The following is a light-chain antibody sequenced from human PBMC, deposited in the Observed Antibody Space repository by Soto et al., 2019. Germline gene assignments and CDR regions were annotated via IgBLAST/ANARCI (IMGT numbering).Light chain of an antibody. CDR2: GAS. Sequence: EIVLTQSPGTLSLSPGERATLSCRASQNINSNYLAWYQQKPGQSPRVLMYGASSRAPGIPDRFSGSASETVFTLMIIRLEPEDFAVYYCQQYDSSLRTFVQGTNVEIK. CDR1: QNINSNY. J-gene: IGKJ1*01. CDR3: QQYDSSLRT. V-gene: IGKV3-20*01.